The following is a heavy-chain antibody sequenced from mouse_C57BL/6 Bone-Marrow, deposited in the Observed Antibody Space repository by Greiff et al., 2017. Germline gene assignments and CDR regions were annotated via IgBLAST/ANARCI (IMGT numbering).Heavy chain of an antibody. CDR2: ISDGGSYT. J-gene: IGHJ1*03. CDR1: GFTFSSYA. Sequence: DVMLVESGGGLVKPGGSLKLSCAASGFTFSSYAMSWVRQTPEKRLEWVATISDGGSYTYYPDNVKGRFTISRDNAKNNLYLQMSHLKSEGTAMYYCARDRGYGSSYCWYFDVWGTGTTVTVSS. V-gene: IGHV5-4*01. D-gene: IGHD1-1*01. CDR3: ARDRGYGSSYCWYFDV.